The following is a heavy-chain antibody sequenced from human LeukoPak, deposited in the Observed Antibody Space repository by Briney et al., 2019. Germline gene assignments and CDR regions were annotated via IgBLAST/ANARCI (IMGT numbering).Heavy chain of an antibody. J-gene: IGHJ4*02. D-gene: IGHD3-3*01. CDR2: LDPDDGET. V-gene: IGHV1-24*01. CDR3: ATPFGSGNYRPFNC. Sequence: ASVKVSCQASGYTVTELSIHWVRQAPGDGLEWMGGLDPDDGETVYAQKFQGRVNMTEDTSTDTAYMELSSLTSEDTAVYYCATPFGSGNYRPFNCWGQGTLVTVSS. CDR1: GYTVTELS.